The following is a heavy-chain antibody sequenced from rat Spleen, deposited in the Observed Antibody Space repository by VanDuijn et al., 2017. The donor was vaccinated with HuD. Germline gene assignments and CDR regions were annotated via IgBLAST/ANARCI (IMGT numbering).Heavy chain of an antibody. CDR3: AAHDCYNYDWYFDF. Sequence: EVQLVESGGGLVQPGRSLKLSCAASGFTFNNYGMAWVRQVPTKGLEWVATISYGDSSGHSSTYYRDSVKGRFTISRDNAKYTLYLQMDSLRSEDTATYYCAAHDCYNYDWYFDFWGPGTMVTVSS. J-gene: IGHJ1*01. CDR1: GFTFNNYG. D-gene: IGHD1-2*01. V-gene: IGHV5-29*01. CDR2: ISYGDSSGHSST.